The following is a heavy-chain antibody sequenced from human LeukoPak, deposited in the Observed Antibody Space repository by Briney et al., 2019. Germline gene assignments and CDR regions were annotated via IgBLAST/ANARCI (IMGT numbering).Heavy chain of an antibody. D-gene: IGHD6-13*01. CDR1: GGSFSGYY. V-gene: IGHV4-34*01. J-gene: IGHJ5*02. CDR2: INHSGST. Sequence: PSETLSLTCAVYGGSFSGYYWSWIRQPPGKGLEWIGEINHSGSTNYNPSLKSRVTISVDTSKNQFSLKLSSVTAADTAVYYCARAIGGSSWFPKAYWFDPWGQGTLVTVSS. CDR3: ARAIGGSSWFPKAYWFDP.